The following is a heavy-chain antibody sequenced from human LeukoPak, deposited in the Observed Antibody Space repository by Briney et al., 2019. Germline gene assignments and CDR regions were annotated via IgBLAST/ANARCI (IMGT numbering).Heavy chain of an antibody. CDR1: GFTFSSYA. Sequence: PGGSLRLSCAASGFTFSSYAMSWVRQAPGKGLEWVSTISGSGGNTFYADSVKGRFSISRDNSKTTLFLQVNSLRAEDTAVYYCAKYQFLAVAGTIGYFDSWGQGTLVTVSS. D-gene: IGHD6-19*01. CDR2: ISGSGGNT. CDR3: AKYQFLAVAGTIGYFDS. J-gene: IGHJ4*02. V-gene: IGHV3-23*01.